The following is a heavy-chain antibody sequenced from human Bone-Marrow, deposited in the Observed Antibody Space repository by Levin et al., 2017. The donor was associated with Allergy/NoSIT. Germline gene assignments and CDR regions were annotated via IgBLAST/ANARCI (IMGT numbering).Heavy chain of an antibody. J-gene: IGHJ6*02. CDR3: ARAFYIVVVTPVGYYGMDV. V-gene: IGHV3-21*01. CDR1: GFTFSSYS. D-gene: IGHD2-2*01. Sequence: GGSLRLSCAASGFTFSSYSMNWVRQAPGKGLEWVSSISSSSSYIYYADSVKGRFTISRDNAKNSLYLQMNSLRAEDTAVYYCARAFYIVVVTPVGYYGMDVWGQGTTVTVSS. CDR2: ISSSSSYI.